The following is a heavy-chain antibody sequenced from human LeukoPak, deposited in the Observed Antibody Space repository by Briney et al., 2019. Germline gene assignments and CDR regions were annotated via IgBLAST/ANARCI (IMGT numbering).Heavy chain of an antibody. CDR1: GGSISSGSYY. D-gene: IGHD1-26*01. J-gene: IGHJ4*02. Sequence: SQTLSLTCTVSGGSISSGSYYWSWIRQPAGKGLEWIGCIYTSGSTNYNPSLKSRVTISVDTSKNQFSLKLSSVTAADTAVYYCARDPSYSGSLDYWGQGTLVTVSS. CDR3: ARDPSYSGSLDY. CDR2: IYTSGST. V-gene: IGHV4-61*02.